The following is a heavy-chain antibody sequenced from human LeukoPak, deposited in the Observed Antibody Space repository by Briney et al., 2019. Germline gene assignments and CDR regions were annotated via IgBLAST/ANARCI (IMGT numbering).Heavy chain of an antibody. CDR3: ARQGYSGHSQGAADY. J-gene: IGHJ4*02. Sequence: ASVKVSCKASGYTFTGYYMHWVRQAPGQGLEWMGWINPNSGGTNYAQKFQGRVTMTRDTSISTAHMELRSLTSDDTAVYYCARQGYSGHSQGAADYWGQGTLVTVSS. V-gene: IGHV1-2*02. CDR2: INPNSGGT. D-gene: IGHD4-23*01. CDR1: GYTFTGYY.